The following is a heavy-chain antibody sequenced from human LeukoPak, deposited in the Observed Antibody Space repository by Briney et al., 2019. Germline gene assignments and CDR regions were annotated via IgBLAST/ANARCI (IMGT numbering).Heavy chain of an antibody. J-gene: IGHJ4*02. V-gene: IGHV3-33*01. Sequence: GGSLRLSCAASGFTFSSYGMHWVRQAPGKGLEWVAVIWYDGSNKYYADSVKGRFTISRDNPNNTLYLQMNSLRAEDTAVYYCARDPDTAMVLFDYWGQGTLVTVSS. CDR3: ARDPDTAMVLFDY. CDR1: GFTFSSYG. CDR2: IWYDGSNK. D-gene: IGHD5-18*01.